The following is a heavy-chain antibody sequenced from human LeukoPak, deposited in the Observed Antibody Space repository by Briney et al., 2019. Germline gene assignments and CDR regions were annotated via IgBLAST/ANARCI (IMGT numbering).Heavy chain of an antibody. V-gene: IGHV3-23*01. D-gene: IGHD6-19*01. CDR1: GFTFNSFV. J-gene: IGHJ4*02. Sequence: PGGSLRLSCVASGFTFNSFVMSWVRQAPGKGLEWISSISVNGGASYADSVKGRFTISRDNSKNVLYLQMTSLGADDTAVYYCAKVVPPRGGRSGWYETNDYWGQGTLVTVSS. CDR3: AKVVPPRGGRSGWYETNDY. CDR2: ISVNGGA.